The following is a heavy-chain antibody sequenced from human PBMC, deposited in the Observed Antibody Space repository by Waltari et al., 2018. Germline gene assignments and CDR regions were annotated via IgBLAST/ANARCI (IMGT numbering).Heavy chain of an antibody. D-gene: IGHD6-19*01. V-gene: IGHV1-2*02. J-gene: IGHJ4*02. CDR1: GYTFTGYF. Sequence: QVQLVQSGAEVTKPGASVKVSCQASGYTFTGYFIHWVRQAPGQGLEWMGWINPGSGDTNYAQNFQGRVTMTTDTSISTAYMDLTRLRSDDTAVYYCARGVGAVAGPYFDYWGQGTLITVSS. CDR2: INPGSGDT. CDR3: ARGVGAVAGPYFDY.